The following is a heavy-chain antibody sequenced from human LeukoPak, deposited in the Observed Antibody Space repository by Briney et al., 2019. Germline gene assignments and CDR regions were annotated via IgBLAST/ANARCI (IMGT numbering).Heavy chain of an antibody. J-gene: IGHJ1*01. CDR3: AKDAQRGFDYSNSLQN. D-gene: IGHD4-11*01. Sequence: GGSLRLSCAASGFTFSHYGMHWVRQTPGAGLEWVAVIWSDGSDKYYAKSVKGRFTIPRDNFKNSPFLQMNSLRAEDTAVYYCAKDAQRGFDYSNSLQNWGQGILVTVSS. CDR1: GFTFSHYG. CDR2: IWSDGSDK. V-gene: IGHV3-33*06.